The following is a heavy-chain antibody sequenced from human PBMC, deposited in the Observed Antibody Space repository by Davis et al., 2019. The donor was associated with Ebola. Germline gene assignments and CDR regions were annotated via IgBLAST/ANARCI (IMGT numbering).Heavy chain of an antibody. CDR3: ARIGGASPPFDY. J-gene: IGHJ4*02. CDR2: ISYDGTKT. D-gene: IGHD1-26*01. V-gene: IGHV3-30-3*01. CDR1: GFTFGTYA. Sequence: GESLKISCVASGFTFGTYAMHWVRQAPGKGLEWVAGISYDGTKTYYADSVEGRFTISRDNSRNALYLQMNSLRSEDTAVYYCARIGGASPPFDYWGPGTLVTVSS.